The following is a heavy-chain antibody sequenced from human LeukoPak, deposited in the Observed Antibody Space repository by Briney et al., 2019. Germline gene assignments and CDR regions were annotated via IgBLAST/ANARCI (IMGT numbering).Heavy chain of an antibody. CDR1: GFSVNNNY. Sequence: GGSLRLPCAASGFSVNNNYMSWVRQAPGKGLEWVSVIYSGGSTYYADSVKGRFTISRDNSKNTLFLQMNSLRAEDTAVFYCARGSAARGFDPWGQGTLATVSS. D-gene: IGHD5-18*01. CDR3: ARGSAARGFDP. CDR2: IYSGGST. V-gene: IGHV3-53*01. J-gene: IGHJ5*02.